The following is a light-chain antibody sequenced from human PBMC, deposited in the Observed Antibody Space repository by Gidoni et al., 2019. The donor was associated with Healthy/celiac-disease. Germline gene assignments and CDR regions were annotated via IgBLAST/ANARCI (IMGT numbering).Light chain of an antibody. CDR2: LGS. Sequence: DTVMTQSPLSLPVTPGEPASISCRSSQSLLHSNGYNYLDWYLQKPGQSPQLLIYLGSNRASGVPDRFSGSGSGTDFTLKISRVEAEDVGVYYCIGTFGGGTKVEIK. CDR1: QSLLHSNGYNY. J-gene: IGKJ4*01. V-gene: IGKV2-28*01. CDR3: IGT.